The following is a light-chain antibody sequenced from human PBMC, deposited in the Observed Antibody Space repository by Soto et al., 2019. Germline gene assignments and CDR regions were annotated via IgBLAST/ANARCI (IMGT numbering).Light chain of an antibody. CDR3: QQRSNWPPIT. V-gene: IGKV3-11*01. J-gene: IGKJ5*01. Sequence: EIGMARTPGTLSVSQRERATLSCRASQSVSSNLSWYQQKPGQAPTLLIFGASARATGIPARFSGSGSGTDFTLTISSLEPEDFAVYYCQQRSNWPPITFGQGTLLAIK. CDR2: GAS. CDR1: QSVSSN.